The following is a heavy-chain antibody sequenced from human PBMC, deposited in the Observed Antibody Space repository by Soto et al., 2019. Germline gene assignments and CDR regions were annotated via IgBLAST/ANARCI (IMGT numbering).Heavy chain of an antibody. CDR1: GFTFSASA. CDR2: IRTTAENYAT. D-gene: IGHD1-7*01. Sequence: EVQLVEAGGGLVQPGGSLKLSCAATGFTFSASAMVWVRQASGKGLEWVGHIRTTAENYATAYAASVRGSFTISRDDSKNTAYLHLNSLRIEDTAVYYCSTENGNYEGGYWGQGTLVSVSS. J-gene: IGHJ4*02. CDR3: STENGNYEGGY. V-gene: IGHV3-73*01.